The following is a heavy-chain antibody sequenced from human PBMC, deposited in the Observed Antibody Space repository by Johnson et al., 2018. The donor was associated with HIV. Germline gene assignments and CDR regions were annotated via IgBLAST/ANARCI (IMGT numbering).Heavy chain of an antibody. CDR1: GFTFSDYY. V-gene: IGHV3-11*04. CDR2: ISSSGSTI. D-gene: IGHD7-27*01. CDR3: VRSPNWALGDI. J-gene: IGHJ3*02. Sequence: QVQLVESGGGLVKPGGSLRLSCAASGFTFSDYYMSWIRQAPGKGLAWVSNISSSGSTIYYADSVKGRFSISRDNSKNTLFLQMNSLTADDTAIYYCVRSPNWALGDIWGQGTMVTVSS.